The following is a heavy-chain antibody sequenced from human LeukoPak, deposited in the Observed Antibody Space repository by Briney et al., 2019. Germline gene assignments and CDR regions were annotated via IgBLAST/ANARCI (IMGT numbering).Heavy chain of an antibody. CDR3: ARGGASTVNEY. CDR1: GYTFTSYG. D-gene: IGHD4-11*01. V-gene: IGHV1-69*05. CDR2: IIPIFGTA. J-gene: IGHJ4*02. Sequence: GASVKVSCKASGYTFTSYGISWVRQAPGQGLEWMGGIIPIFGTANYAQKFQGRVTITTDESTSTAYMELSSLRSEDTAVYYCARGGASTVNEYWGQGTLVTVSS.